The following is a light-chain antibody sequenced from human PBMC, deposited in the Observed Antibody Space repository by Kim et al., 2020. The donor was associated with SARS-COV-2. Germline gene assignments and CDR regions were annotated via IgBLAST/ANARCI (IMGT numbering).Light chain of an antibody. CDR1: QSVNSY. V-gene: IGKV3-11*01. CDR2: DAS. Sequence: EIVLTQSPATLSLSPGERATLSCRASQSVNSYLAWYQQKPGQAPRLLIYDASNRASGTPARFSGSGSGTDFTLTISSLEPEDFAVYYCHQRSSWPDTFGQGTKLEI. J-gene: IGKJ2*01. CDR3: HQRSSWPDT.